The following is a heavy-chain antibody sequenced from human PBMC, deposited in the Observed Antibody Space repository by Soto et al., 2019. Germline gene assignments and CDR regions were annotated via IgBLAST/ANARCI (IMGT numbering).Heavy chain of an antibody. Sequence: SETCLTCTVSGGSISSYYWSWIRQPPGKGLEWIGYIYYSGSTNYNPSLKSRVTISVDTSKNQFSLKLSSVTAADTAVYYWSRGGVITSSSDAFDIWGQGTMVTVSS. D-gene: IGHD3-10*01. CDR2: IYYSGST. V-gene: IGHV4-59*01. J-gene: IGHJ3*02. CDR3: SRGGVITSSSDAFDI. CDR1: GGSISSYY.